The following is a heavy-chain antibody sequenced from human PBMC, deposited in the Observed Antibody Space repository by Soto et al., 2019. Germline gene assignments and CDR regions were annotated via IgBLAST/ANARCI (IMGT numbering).Heavy chain of an antibody. CDR1: GYTFTSYD. CDR2: MNPNSGNT. V-gene: IGHV1-8*01. CDR3: ARSYDFWSGYRSYGY. D-gene: IGHD3-3*01. Sequence: ASSKVSCKASGYTFTSYDINWVRQATGQGLEWMGWMNPNSGNTGYAQKFQGRVTMTRNTSISTAYMELSSLRSEDTAVYYCARSYDFWSGYRSYGYWGQGTLVTVSS. J-gene: IGHJ4*02.